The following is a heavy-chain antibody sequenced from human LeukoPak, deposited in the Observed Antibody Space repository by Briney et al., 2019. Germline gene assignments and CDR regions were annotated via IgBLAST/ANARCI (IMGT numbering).Heavy chain of an antibody. J-gene: IGHJ2*01. CDR1: GYSISSGYY. Sequence: PSETLSLTCAVSGYSISSGYYWGWIRQPPGKGLEWIGEINHSGSTNYNPSLKSRVTISVDTSKNQFSLKLSSVTAADTAVYYCARAPAEGYFDLWGRGTLVTVSS. V-gene: IGHV4-38-2*01. CDR3: ARAPAEGYFDL. CDR2: INHSGST.